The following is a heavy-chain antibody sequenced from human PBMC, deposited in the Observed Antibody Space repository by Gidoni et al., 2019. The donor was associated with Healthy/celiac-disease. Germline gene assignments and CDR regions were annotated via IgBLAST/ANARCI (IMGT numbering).Heavy chain of an antibody. Sequence: ARMGVSWIRQPPGKALEWLAHIFSNDEKSYSTSLNSRLTISKDTSKSQVVLTMTNMYPVDTATYYCARIAFGGAWFDPWGQGTLVTVSS. J-gene: IGHJ5*02. CDR2: IFSNDEK. D-gene: IGHD3-10*01. CDR1: ARMG. V-gene: IGHV2-26*01. CDR3: ARIAFGGAWFDP.